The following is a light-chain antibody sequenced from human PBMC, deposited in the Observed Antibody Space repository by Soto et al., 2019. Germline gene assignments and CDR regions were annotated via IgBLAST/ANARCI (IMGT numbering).Light chain of an antibody. Sequence: EIVMTQSPATLSVSPGERVTLSCRASQSVSNNLVWYQQKPGQAPRLLIYGASTRATGIPVRFSGSGSETEFTLTISSLQSEDVAIYYCQQYNNWPPWTFGQGTRVEIK. CDR3: QQYNNWPPWT. CDR2: GAS. CDR1: QSVSNN. J-gene: IGKJ1*01. V-gene: IGKV3-15*01.